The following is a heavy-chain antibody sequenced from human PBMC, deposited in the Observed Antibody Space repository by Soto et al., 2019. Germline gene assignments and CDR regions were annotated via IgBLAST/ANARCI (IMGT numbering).Heavy chain of an antibody. CDR3: ARGDDIVTGYRFDY. V-gene: IGHV4-30-4*01. CDR2: IYYSGST. CDR1: GGSISSGDYY. J-gene: IGHJ4*02. D-gene: IGHD3-9*01. Sequence: SETLSLTCTVSGGSISSGDYYLSWIRQPPGKGLEWIGYIYYSGSTYYNPSLKSRVTISVDTSKNQFSLKLSSVTAADTAVYYCARGDDIVTGYRFDYWGQGTLVTVSS.